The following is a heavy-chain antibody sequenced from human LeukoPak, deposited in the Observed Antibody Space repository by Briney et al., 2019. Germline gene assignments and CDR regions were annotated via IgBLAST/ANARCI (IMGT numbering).Heavy chain of an antibody. V-gene: IGHV3-48*03. CDR3: ARGQRPQYTSTWDNWFDP. D-gene: IGHD2-2*01. J-gene: IGHJ5*02. CDR1: GFPFSSYE. CDR2: ISSSGNKI. Sequence: GGSLRLSCAASGFPFSSYEMNWVRQAPGKRLQWVSYISSSGNKIYYAASVKGRFTISRDNAKDSLYLQIDSLRAEDTAVYYCARGQRPQYTSTWDNWFDPWGQGTQVTVSS.